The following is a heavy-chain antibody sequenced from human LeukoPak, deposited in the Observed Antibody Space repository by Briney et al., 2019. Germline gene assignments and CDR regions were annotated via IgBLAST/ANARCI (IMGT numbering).Heavy chain of an antibody. Sequence: GGSLRLSCAASGFTFSSYGMSWVRQAPGKGLEWVANIKQDGSEKYYVDSVKGRSTISRDNAKNSLYLQMNSLRVEDTAVYYCARGSGHTIDYWGQGTLVTVSS. CDR1: GFTFSSYG. J-gene: IGHJ4*02. CDR3: ARGSGHTIDY. CDR2: IKQDGSEK. D-gene: IGHD6-19*01. V-gene: IGHV3-7*04.